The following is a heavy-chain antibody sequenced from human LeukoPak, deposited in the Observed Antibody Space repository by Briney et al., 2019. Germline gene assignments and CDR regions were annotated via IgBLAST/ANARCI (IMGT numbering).Heavy chain of an antibody. CDR2: IYSSGNI. V-gene: IGHV4-4*07. Sequence: SETLSLTCKVSGDSISSYFWGWIRQPAGKGLEWIGRIYSSGNIDYNPSFKSRVAMSVDTSKNQISLKLTSVTAADTAVYYCARSGGSGWLDHWGQGRLVTVSS. D-gene: IGHD3-16*01. CDR3: ARSGGSGWLDH. J-gene: IGHJ5*02. CDR1: GDSISSYF.